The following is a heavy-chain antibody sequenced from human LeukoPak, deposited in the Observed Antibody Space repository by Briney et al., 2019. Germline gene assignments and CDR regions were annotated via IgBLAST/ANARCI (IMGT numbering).Heavy chain of an antibody. V-gene: IGHV1-2*02. CDR1: GYTFTGYY. Sequence: GASVKVSCTASGYTFTGYYIHWVRQAPGQGLEWMGWINAYSGGTNYAQKFQGRVTMTRDTSISTAYMELSSLRSDDTAVYYCARVGGGPVYYFDSWGQGTLVTVSS. CDR2: INAYSGGT. CDR3: ARVGGGPVYYFDS. D-gene: IGHD3-16*01. J-gene: IGHJ4*02.